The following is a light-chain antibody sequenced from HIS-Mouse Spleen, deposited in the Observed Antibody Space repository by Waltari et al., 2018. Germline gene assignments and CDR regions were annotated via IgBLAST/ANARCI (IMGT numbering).Light chain of an antibody. CDR1: SSDVGSYNL. J-gene: IGLJ3*02. CDR2: EGS. V-gene: IGLV2-23*01. CDR3: CSYAVSSTWV. Sequence: QSALTQPASVSGSPGQSITISCTGTSSDVGSYNLVSWYQQHPGKAPKPMIYEGSKRPSGVANRCSGSKAGKTASLTISGLQAEDEADYYCCSYAVSSTWVFGGGTKLTVL.